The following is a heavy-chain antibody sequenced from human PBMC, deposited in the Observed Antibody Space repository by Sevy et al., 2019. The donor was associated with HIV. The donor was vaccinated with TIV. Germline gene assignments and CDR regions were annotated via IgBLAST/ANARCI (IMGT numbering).Heavy chain of an antibody. V-gene: IGHV1-58*01. CDR1: GFAFTNSA. J-gene: IGHJ3*02. Sequence: ASVKVSCKASGFAFTNSAVQWVRQARGQRLEWMGWIVVGSGVTNYAQKFHERVTVTTDMSTSTAHMELTSLRSDATACYYGAAEDITSCGGTCRFFDIWGQGTLVTVSS. CDR2: IVVGSGVT. CDR3: AAEDITSCGGTCRFFDI. D-gene: IGHD3-10*01.